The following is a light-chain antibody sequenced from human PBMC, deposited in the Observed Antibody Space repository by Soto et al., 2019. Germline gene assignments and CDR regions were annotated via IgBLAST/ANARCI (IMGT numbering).Light chain of an antibody. V-gene: IGLV2-14*01. CDR1: SSDVGGYNY. Sequence: QSVLTQPASVSGSPGQSITISCTGTSSDVGGYNYVSWYQQHPGKATKLMIYGVSNRPSGVSNRFSGSKSGNTASLTISGLQAEDEADYYCSSYRSSSTLDYVFGTGTKVTVL. CDR2: GVS. J-gene: IGLJ1*01. CDR3: SSYRSSSTLDYV.